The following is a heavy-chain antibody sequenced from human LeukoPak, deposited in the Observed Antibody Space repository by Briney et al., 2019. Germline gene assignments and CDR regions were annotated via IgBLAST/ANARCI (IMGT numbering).Heavy chain of an antibody. V-gene: IGHV3-33*07. D-gene: IGHD5-18*01. CDR1: GFTFSRHW. CDR3: ARDFTAMVTVSDY. Sequence: QSGGSLRLSCAASGFTFSRHWMTWVRQAPGKGLEWVAVIWYDGSNKYYADSVKGRFTISRDNSKNTLYLQMNSLRAEDTAVYYCARDFTAMVTVSDYWGQGTLVTVSS. J-gene: IGHJ4*02. CDR2: IWYDGSNK.